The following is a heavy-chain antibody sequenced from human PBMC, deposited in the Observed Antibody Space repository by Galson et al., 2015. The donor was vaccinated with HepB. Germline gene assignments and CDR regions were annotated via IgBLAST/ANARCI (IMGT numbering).Heavy chain of an antibody. D-gene: IGHD4-17*01. V-gene: IGHV1-46*01. CDR3: AREWATVLSKYYFDY. J-gene: IGHJ4*02. CDR2: ISPSGGST. Sequence: SVKVSCKASGYTFTNYHMHWLRQAPGQGLEWMGIISPSGGSTTYAQKFRGRVTMTRDTSTSTVYMELSSLRSEDTALYYCAREWATVLSKYYFDYWGQGTLVTVAS. CDR1: GYTFTNYH.